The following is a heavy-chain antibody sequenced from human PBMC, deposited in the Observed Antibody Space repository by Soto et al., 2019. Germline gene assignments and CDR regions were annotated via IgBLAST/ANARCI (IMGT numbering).Heavy chain of an antibody. CDR2: INHSGST. J-gene: IGHJ4*02. Sequence: SETLSLTCAVYGGSFSGYYWSWIRQPPGKGLEWIGEINHSGSTNYNPSLKSRVTISVDTSKNQFSLKLSSVTAADTAVYYCARGFSSGWYRPPKYYFDYWGQGTLVTVSS. D-gene: IGHD6-19*01. CDR3: ARGFSSGWYRPPKYYFDY. V-gene: IGHV4-34*01. CDR1: GGSFSGYY.